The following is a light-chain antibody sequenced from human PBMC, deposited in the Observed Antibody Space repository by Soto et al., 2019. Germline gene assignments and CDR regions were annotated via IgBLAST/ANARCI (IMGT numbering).Light chain of an antibody. CDR1: SSDVGGYNF. J-gene: IGLJ1*01. CDR2: EVS. V-gene: IGLV2-14*03. Sequence: QSVLTQPASVFGSPGQSITFSCTGTSSDVGGYNFVSWYQQHPGKAPKLMIYEVSSRPSGVSNRFSGSKSGNTASLTISGLQPEDEADYYCSSYTTSTTVVFGTGTNFTVL. CDR3: SSYTTSTTVV.